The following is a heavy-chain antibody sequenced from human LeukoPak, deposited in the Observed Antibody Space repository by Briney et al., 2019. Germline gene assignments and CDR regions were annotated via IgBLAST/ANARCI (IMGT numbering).Heavy chain of an antibody. CDR1: GYTCTGYY. V-gene: IGHV1-2*02. CDR3: AVPHYYGSGSYLLAFDI. D-gene: IGHD3-10*01. Sequence: GASVTVSCKASGYTCTGYYMHWVRQAPGQGLEWMGWINPNSGGTNYAQKFQGRVTMTRDTSISTAYMELSRLRSDDTAVYYCAVPHYYGSGSYLLAFDIWGQGTMVTVSS. CDR2: INPNSGGT. J-gene: IGHJ3*02.